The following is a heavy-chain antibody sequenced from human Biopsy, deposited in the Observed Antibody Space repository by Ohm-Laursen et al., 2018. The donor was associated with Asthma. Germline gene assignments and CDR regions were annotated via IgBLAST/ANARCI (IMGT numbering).Heavy chain of an antibody. CDR3: GLGKGGDQHTMVTLYS. V-gene: IGHV1-18*01. Sequence: ASLPVSCQVSDYLFPRYSIRWVLPAPVPVLSWMLLIRVHHGDTKYAQKFQGRVSLTTDTSTGTSYMDLRSLRSDDSAVYFCGLGKGGDQHTMVTLYSWGQGTLVTVSS. J-gene: IGHJ4*02. CDR1: DYLFPRYS. CDR2: IRVHHGDT. D-gene: IGHD7-27*01.